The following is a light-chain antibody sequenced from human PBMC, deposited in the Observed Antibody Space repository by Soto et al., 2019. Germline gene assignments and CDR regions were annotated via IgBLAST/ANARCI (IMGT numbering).Light chain of an antibody. CDR2: DAS. Sequence: EIVLTQSPATLSLSPGDTATLSCRASQSVSTWLSWYQQKPGQAPRLLIYDASNRATGIPARFSGSGSGTDFTLTISSLEPEDFAVYYCQQRSNWITFGQRTRLEIE. V-gene: IGKV3-11*01. J-gene: IGKJ5*01. CDR3: QQRSNWIT. CDR1: QSVSTW.